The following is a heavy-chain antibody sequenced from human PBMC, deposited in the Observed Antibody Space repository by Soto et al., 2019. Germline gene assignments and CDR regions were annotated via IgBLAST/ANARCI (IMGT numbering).Heavy chain of an antibody. D-gene: IGHD6-19*01. CDR3: AADVIGVAGDFDH. J-gene: IGHJ4*02. Sequence: LVQSGHDVKKPGTSVKVSCKTSGFTFGSSAVQCVRQVRGQRLEWIGWIVVASGYSNVAQKFQARVSLTRDLSTNTAFMELSSLTSEDSAMYYCAADVIGVAGDFDHWGQGTLVSVSS. CDR1: GFTFGSSA. CDR2: IVVASGYS. V-gene: IGHV1-58*01.